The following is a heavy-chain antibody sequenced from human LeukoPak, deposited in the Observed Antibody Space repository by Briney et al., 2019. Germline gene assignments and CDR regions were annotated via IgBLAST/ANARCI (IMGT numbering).Heavy chain of an antibody. J-gene: IGHJ5*02. V-gene: IGHV1-69*13. D-gene: IGHD5-12*01. CDR3: ARGRWEATTSGVGWFDP. Sequence: SVKVSCKASGGTFSSYAISRVRQAPGQGLEWMGGIIPIFGTANYAQKFQGRVTITADESTSTAYMELSSLRSEDTAVYYCARGRWEATTSGVGWFDPWGQGTLVTVSS. CDR2: IIPIFGTA. CDR1: GGTFSSYA.